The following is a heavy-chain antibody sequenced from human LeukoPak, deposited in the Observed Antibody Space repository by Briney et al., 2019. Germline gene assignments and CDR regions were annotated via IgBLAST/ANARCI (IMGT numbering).Heavy chain of an antibody. D-gene: IGHD1-26*01. V-gene: IGHV4-4*08. CDR1: GGSISSYY. J-gene: IGHJ3*02. Sequence: SETLSLTCTVSGGSISSYYWSWIRQPPGKGLEWIGYIYYSGSTNYNPSLKSRVTISVDTSKNQFSLKLSSVTAADTAVYYCAREGGFHSPAGIWGQGTMVTVSS. CDR3: AREGGFHSPAGI. CDR2: IYYSGST.